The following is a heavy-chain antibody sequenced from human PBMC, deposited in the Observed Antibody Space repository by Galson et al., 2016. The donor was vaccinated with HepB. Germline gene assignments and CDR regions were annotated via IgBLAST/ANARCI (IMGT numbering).Heavy chain of an antibody. D-gene: IGHD4-23*01. CDR3: ARGRSPVDYGGVSDGMDL. J-gene: IGHJ6*02. CDR2: MNPNGGDT. V-gene: IGHV1-8*01. CDR1: GYSFLSHD. Sequence: SVKVSCKASGYSFLSHDIDWIRQTTGQGLEWMGWMNPNGGDTYYAKKFQGRVNMTRNIAMTTAYMELTSLRSDDTAVYYCARGRSPVDYGGVSDGMDLWGQGTTVIVSS.